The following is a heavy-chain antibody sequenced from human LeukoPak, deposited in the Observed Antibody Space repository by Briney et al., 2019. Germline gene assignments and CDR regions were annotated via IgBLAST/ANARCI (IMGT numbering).Heavy chain of an antibody. Sequence: SETLSLTCTVSGGSISSSSYYWGWIRQPPGKGLEWIGSIYYSGSTYYNPSLKSRATISVDTSKNQFSLKLSSVTAADTAVYYCAGVLRYYDYVWGSYRYTKSTRFDYWGQGTLVTVSS. CDR3: AGVLRYYDYVWGSYRYTKSTRFDY. CDR2: IYYSGST. V-gene: IGHV4-39*07. D-gene: IGHD3-16*02. CDR1: GGSISSSSYY. J-gene: IGHJ4*02.